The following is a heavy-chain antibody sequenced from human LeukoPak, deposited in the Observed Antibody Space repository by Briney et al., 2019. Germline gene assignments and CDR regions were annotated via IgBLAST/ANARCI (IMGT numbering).Heavy chain of an antibody. CDR3: ASPVLDRDGYNSDY. D-gene: IGHD5-24*01. CDR2: INPNSGGT. Sequence: ASVKVSCKASGYTFTGYYMHWVRQAPGQGLEWMGWINPNSGGTNYAQKFQGRATMTRDTSISTAYMELSRLRSDDTAVYYCASPVLDRDGYNSDYWGQGTLVTVSS. CDR1: GYTFTGYY. J-gene: IGHJ4*02. V-gene: IGHV1-2*02.